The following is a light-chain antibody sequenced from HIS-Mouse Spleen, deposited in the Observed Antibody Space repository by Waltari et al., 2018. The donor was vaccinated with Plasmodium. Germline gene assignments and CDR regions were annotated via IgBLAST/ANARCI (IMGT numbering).Light chain of an antibody. V-gene: IGKV1-8*01. CDR2: AAS. CDR1: QGISSY. Sequence: AIRMTQSPSPFPASTGDRVTITRRACQGISSYLAWYQQKPGKAPKLLIYAASTLQSGVPSRFSGSGSGTDFTLTISCLQSEDFATYYCQQYYSYPFTFGPGTKVDIK. CDR3: QQYYSYPFT. J-gene: IGKJ3*01.